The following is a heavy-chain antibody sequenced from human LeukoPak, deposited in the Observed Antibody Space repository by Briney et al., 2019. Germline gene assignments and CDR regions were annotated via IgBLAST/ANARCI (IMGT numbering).Heavy chain of an antibody. D-gene: IGHD2-2*01. J-gene: IGHJ6*03. CDR2: IYTSGST. V-gene: IGHV4-4*07. Sequence: PSETLSLTCTVSGGSISSYYWSWIRQPAGKGLEWIGRIYTSGSTNYNPSLKSRVTMSVDTSKNQFSLKLSSVTAADTAVYYCARDKVVVPAAISYYYYYYYMDVWGKGTTVTVSS. CDR1: GGSISSYY. CDR3: ARDKVVVPAAISYYYYYYYMDV.